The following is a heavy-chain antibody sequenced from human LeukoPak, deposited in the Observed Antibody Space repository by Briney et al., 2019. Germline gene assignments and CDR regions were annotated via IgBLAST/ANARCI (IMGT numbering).Heavy chain of an antibody. Sequence: PGGSLRLSCAASGFTLSSYAMNWVRQAPGKGLEWVSYISGSGRTIYYANSVKGRFTISRDNAKNSLYLQMNSLRADDTAVYYCARLDASGLDYWGQGTLVTVSS. J-gene: IGHJ4*02. D-gene: IGHD6-19*01. CDR2: ISGSGRTI. CDR3: ARLDASGLDY. CDR1: GFTLSSYA. V-gene: IGHV3-48*03.